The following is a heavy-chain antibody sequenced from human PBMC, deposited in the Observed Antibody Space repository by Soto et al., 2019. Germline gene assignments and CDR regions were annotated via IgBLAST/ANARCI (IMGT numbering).Heavy chain of an antibody. J-gene: IGHJ6*02. V-gene: IGHV5-51*01. D-gene: IGHD1-7*01. CDR1: GYSFTSYW. CDR2: IYPGDSDT. Sequence: PGESLKISCKGSGYSFTSYWIGWVRQMPGKGLEWMGIIYPGDSDTRYSPSFQGQVTISADKSISTAYLQWSSLKASDTAMYYCARQGQTKGKELQLRKSSYYYYGMDVWGQGTTVTLSS. CDR3: ARQGQTKGKELQLRKSSYYYYGMDV.